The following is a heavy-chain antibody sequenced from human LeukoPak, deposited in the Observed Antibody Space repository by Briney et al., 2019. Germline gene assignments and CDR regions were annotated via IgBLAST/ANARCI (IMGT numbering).Heavy chain of an antibody. D-gene: IGHD2-2*01. J-gene: IGHJ4*02. CDR3: ATARYCSSTSCYASLDY. CDR1: GFTFSSYA. V-gene: IGHV3-23*01. Sequence: GGSLRLSCAASGFTFSSYAMSWVRQAPGKGLEWVSAISGSGGSTYYADSVKGRFTIYRDNSKNTLYLQMNSLRAEDTAVYYCATARYCSSTSCYASLDYWGQGTLVTVSS. CDR2: ISGSGGST.